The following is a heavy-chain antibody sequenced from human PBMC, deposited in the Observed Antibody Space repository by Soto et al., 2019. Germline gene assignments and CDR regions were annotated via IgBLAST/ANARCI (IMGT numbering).Heavy chain of an antibody. Sequence: VQLVESGGGVAQPGRSLRLSCAASGFTFDDYAMHWVRQAPGKGLEWVSGISWNSGSIGYADSVKGRFTISRDNAKNSLYLQMNSLRAEDTALYYCAMGNYYDSSYFDYWGQGTLVTVSS. J-gene: IGHJ4*02. CDR2: ISWNSGSI. CDR1: GFTFDDYA. CDR3: AMGNYYDSSYFDY. D-gene: IGHD3-22*01. V-gene: IGHV3-9*01.